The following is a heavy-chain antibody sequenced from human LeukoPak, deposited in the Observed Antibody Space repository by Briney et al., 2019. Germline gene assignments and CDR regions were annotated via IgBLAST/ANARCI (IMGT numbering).Heavy chain of an antibody. V-gene: IGHV4-61*01. Sequence: SETLSLTCTVSGGSVSSGSYYWSWIRQPPGKGXXXXGFIYYSGSTNYNPSLKSRVIISVDTSKNQFSLRLSSVTAADTAVYYCARVDGLHYSHGMDVWGKGTTVTVSS. J-gene: IGHJ6*04. CDR3: ARVDGLHYSHGMDV. CDR1: GGSVSSGSYY. CDR2: IYYSGST. D-gene: IGHD3/OR15-3a*01.